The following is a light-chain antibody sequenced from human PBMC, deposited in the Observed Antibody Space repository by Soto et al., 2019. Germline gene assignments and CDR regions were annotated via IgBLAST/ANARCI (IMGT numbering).Light chain of an antibody. Sequence: QSVLTQPASVSGSPGQSISISCTGISSDVGTYNRVSWYQQHPGKAPKLMLYEVTERTSGVSDRFSGSRSGSSASLTISGLQAEDEADYYCCSYANSKTVAFGGGTKLTVL. CDR1: SSDVGTYNR. CDR2: EVT. V-gene: IGLV2-23*02. CDR3: CSYANSKTVA. J-gene: IGLJ3*02.